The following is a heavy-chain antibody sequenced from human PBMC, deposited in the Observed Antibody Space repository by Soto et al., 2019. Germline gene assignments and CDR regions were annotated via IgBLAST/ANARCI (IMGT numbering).Heavy chain of an antibody. D-gene: IGHD2-2*01. CDR1: GFTFSSYA. V-gene: IGHV3-23*01. CDR2: ISGSGGST. CDR3: ANQEGGYCSSTSCYAFDI. J-gene: IGHJ3*02. Sequence: GGSLRLSCAASGFTFSSYAMSWVRQAPGKGLEWVSAISGSGGSTYYADSVKGRFTISRDNSKNTLYLQMNSLRAEDTAVYYCANQEGGYCSSTSCYAFDIWGQGTMVTVSS.